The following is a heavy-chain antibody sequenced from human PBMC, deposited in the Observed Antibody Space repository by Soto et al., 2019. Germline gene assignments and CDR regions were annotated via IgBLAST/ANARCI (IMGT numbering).Heavy chain of an antibody. CDR1: GGSLSSYY. CDR2: VYFSGNT. V-gene: IGHV4-59*01. CDR3: GSVRPSGYVLS. Sequence: PSETLSLTCTVSGGSLSSYYWTWIRQSPGKGLEWIGYVYFSGNTNYTPSLKSRVTISIDTSKNQFSLRLAPVTAADTAFYYCGSVRPSGYVLSWGQGTLVTVSS. J-gene: IGHJ5*02. D-gene: IGHD6-25*01.